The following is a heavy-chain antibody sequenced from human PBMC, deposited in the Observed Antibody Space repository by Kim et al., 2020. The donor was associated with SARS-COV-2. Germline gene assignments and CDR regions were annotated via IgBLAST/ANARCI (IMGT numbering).Heavy chain of an antibody. CDR2: ISYSGRT. Sequence: SETLSLTCAVYGGTFGLYYWTWIRQPPGGGLEWIGEISYSGRTYYNVSLRSRVVVSIDTSRNRFSLHLSSVTAADTAVYYCARGLVNTVMLQVYFDLWGQGSLVTVSS. J-gene: IGHJ4*02. D-gene: IGHD3-16*01. V-gene: IGHV4-34*01. CDR1: GGTFGLYY. CDR3: ARGLVNTVMLQVYFDL.